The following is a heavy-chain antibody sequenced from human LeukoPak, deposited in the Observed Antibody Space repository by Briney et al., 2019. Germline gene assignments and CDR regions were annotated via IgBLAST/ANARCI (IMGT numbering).Heavy chain of an antibody. D-gene: IGHD3-9*01. J-gene: IGHJ4*02. CDR1: GGSISSGGYS. Sequence: SETLSLTCAVSGGSISSGGYSWSWIRQPPGKGLEWIGYIYYSGSTYYNPSLKSRVPISVDTSKNQFSLKLSSVTAADTAVYYCARGENLRYFDWLLSLWGQGTLVTVSS. CDR3: ARGENLRYFDWLLSL. V-gene: IGHV4-30-4*07. CDR2: IYYSGST.